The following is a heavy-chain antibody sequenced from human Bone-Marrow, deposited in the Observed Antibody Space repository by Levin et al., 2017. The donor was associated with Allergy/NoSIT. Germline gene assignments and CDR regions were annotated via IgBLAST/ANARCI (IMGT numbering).Heavy chain of an antibody. V-gene: IGHV4-61*01. CDR3: ARNRIIVSGGKDYYYGMDV. J-gene: IGHJ6*02. D-gene: IGHD5/OR15-5a*01. CDR1: GGSVSSGTYY. Sequence: SQTLSLTCTVSGGSVSSGTYYWSWIRQPPGKGLEWIGYINYRGGTNYNPSLKSRVTISVDTSKNEFSLKLTSVTAADTAVYYCARNRIIVSGGKDYYYGMDVWGQGPRSPSP. CDR2: INYRGGT.